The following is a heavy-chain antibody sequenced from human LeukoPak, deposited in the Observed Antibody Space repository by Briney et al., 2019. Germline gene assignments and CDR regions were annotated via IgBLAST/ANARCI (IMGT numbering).Heavy chain of an antibody. D-gene: IGHD3-3*01. CDR1: GYTFTGYY. V-gene: IGHV1-2*02. CDR3: ARALRFLEWQFDY. Sequence: ASVKVSCKASGYTFTGYYMHWVRQAPGQGLEWMGWINPNSGGTNYAQKFQGRVTMTRDTSISTAHMELSRLRSDDTAVYYCARALRFLEWQFDYWGQGTLVTVSS. J-gene: IGHJ4*02. CDR2: INPNSGGT.